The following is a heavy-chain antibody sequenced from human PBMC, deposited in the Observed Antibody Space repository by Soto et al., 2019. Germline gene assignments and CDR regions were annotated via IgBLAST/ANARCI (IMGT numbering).Heavy chain of an antibody. CDR1: GFSINTYW. Sequence: EVQLVESGGDLDQPGGSLRLSCAASGFSINTYWMTWVRQAPGRGLEWVANIKQDGSEEYYVASVKGRFSISRDNARNSLYLQMNSLSPAETAVYHCARVRAAQPGEDWGQGTLVTVSS. D-gene: IGHD3-10*01. CDR2: IKQDGSEE. J-gene: IGHJ4*02. CDR3: ARVRAAQPGED. V-gene: IGHV3-7*05.